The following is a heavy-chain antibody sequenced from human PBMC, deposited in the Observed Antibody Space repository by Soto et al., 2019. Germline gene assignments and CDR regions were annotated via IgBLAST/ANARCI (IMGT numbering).Heavy chain of an antibody. V-gene: IGHV4-34*01. CDR2: INHSGST. Sequence: SETLSLTCAVYGGSFSGYYWSWIRQPPGKGLEWIGEINHSGSTNYNPSLKSRVTISVDTSKNQFSLKLSSVTAADTAVYYCARGRVLSDFDYWGQGTLVTGS. CDR3: ARGRVLSDFDY. J-gene: IGHJ4*02. CDR1: GGSFSGYY.